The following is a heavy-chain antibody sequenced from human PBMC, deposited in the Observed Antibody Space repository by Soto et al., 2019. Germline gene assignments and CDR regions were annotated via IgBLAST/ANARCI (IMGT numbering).Heavy chain of an antibody. V-gene: IGHV1-69*02. CDR1: GGTFSSYT. D-gene: IGHD3-22*01. Sequence: GASVKVSCKASGGTFSSYTISWVRQAPGQGLEWMGRIIPILGIANYAQKFQGRVTITADKSTSTAYMELSSLRSEDTAVYYCAPSVFYYDSSGPFDYWAQGTLVTVSS. CDR2: IIPILGIA. J-gene: IGHJ4*02. CDR3: APSVFYYDSSGPFDY.